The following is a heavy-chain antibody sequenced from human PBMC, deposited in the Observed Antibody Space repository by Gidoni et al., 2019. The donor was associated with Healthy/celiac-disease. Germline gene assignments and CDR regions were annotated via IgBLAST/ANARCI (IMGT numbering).Heavy chain of an antibody. J-gene: IGHJ6*02. D-gene: IGHD3-3*01. V-gene: IGHV1-69*09. CDR3: ARWPKTYYDFWSGYDGMDV. CDR1: GGPFSSYA. Sequence: QVQLVQSGAEVKKPGSSVQVSCKASGGPFSSYALSWVRQAPGQGLEWMGRIIPILGIANYAQKCQGRVTITADKSTSTAYMELSSLRSEDTAVYYCARWPKTYYDFWSGYDGMDVWGQGTTVTVSS. CDR2: IIPILGIA.